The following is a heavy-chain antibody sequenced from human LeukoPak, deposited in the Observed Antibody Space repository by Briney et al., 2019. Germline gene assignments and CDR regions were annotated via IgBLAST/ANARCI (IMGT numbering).Heavy chain of an antibody. J-gene: IGHJ3*02. Sequence: SETLSLTCAVYGGSFSGYYCVWIRQPPGKGLEWIGSIYYSGRTYYNPSLKSRGTISVDTSRNQFSLKLSSLTAADTAVYYCARADHWGSDIYDNSGYSDAFDIWGQGTMVTVSS. CDR1: GGSFSGYY. CDR3: ARADHWGSDIYDNSGYSDAFDI. V-gene: IGHV4-34*01. D-gene: IGHD3-22*01. CDR2: IYYSGRT.